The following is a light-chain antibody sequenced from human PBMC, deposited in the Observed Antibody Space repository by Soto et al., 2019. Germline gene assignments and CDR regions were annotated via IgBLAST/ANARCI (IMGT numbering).Light chain of an antibody. V-gene: IGKV3-15*01. CDR3: QQYNNWPIT. J-gene: IGKJ5*01. Sequence: EILLTQSPGTLSLSPGERAPLSCRASQSVSRRYLAWYQQKPGQAPRVLIYGASTRATGIPARFSGSGSGTEFTLTISSLQSEDFAIYYCQQYNNWPITFGQGTRLEIK. CDR2: GAS. CDR1: QSVSRRY.